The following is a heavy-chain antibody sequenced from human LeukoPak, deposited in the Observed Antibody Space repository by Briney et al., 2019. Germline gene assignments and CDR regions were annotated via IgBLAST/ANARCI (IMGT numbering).Heavy chain of an antibody. CDR3: ARKWLSNACDI. D-gene: IGHD5-12*01. Sequence: PGGSLRLSCAACGFTFDDFGMSWVRQAPGKGLEWVSGINWNGGRTGYADSVKGRFTISRDNAKKSLYLQMNSLRAEDTALYYCARKWLSNACDIWGQGTMVTVSS. CDR2: INWNGGRT. CDR1: GFTFDDFG. J-gene: IGHJ3*02. V-gene: IGHV3-20*04.